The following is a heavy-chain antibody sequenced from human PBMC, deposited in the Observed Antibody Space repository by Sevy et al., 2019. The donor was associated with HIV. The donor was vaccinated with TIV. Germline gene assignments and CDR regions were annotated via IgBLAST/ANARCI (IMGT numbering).Heavy chain of an antibody. D-gene: IGHD2-15*01. CDR1: GFTFSNAW. CDR2: IKSKTDAETS. J-gene: IGHJ4*02. CDR3: TTDVPWRVVAATFDY. Sequence: GGSLRLSCAASGFTFSNAWMNWVRQAPGKGLEWVGRIKSKTDAETSEYAAPVKGRFTISREDSKNTLYLQMNRPKAEDTAVYYCTTDVPWRVVAATFDYWGQGTLVTVSS. V-gene: IGHV3-15*01.